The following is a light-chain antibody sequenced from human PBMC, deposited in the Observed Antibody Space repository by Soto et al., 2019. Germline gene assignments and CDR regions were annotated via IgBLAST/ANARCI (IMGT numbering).Light chain of an antibody. CDR1: QGIRND. CDR3: LQDYNYPLT. J-gene: IGKJ4*01. V-gene: IGKV1-6*01. Sequence: AIQMTQSPSSLSESVGDTVTITCRASQGIRNDLGWYQQKPGKPPKLLIYAASNLQSGVPSRFSGSGSGTDFTLTISSLQPEDFATYYCLQDYNYPLTFGGGTKVEIK. CDR2: AAS.